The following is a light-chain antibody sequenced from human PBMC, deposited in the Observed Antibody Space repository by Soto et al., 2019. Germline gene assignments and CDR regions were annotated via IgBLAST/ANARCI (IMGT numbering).Light chain of an antibody. J-gene: IGKJ4*01. V-gene: IGKV1-5*01. CDR3: QQYHTWPIT. Sequence: DIQMTQSPSTLSASVGDRVTISCRASQDISTFLAWYQHKPGKAPKLLIYDASTLQTGVPSRFRGSGSGTEFTLTISSLQSEDCAIYYCQQYHTWPITFGGGTKVDIK. CDR1: QDISTF. CDR2: DAS.